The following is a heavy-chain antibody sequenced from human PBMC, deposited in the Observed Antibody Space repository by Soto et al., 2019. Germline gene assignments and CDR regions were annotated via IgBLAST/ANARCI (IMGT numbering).Heavy chain of an antibody. CDR3: TRQSVRSVQAYYRLEV. J-gene: IGHJ6*02. CDR2: ISGNNGVT. V-gene: IGHV1-18*01. CDR1: GYTFTSYG. D-gene: IGHD2-15*01. Sequence: QVHLMQSGSEMKKPGASVRVSCKASGYTFTSYGISWVRQAPGQGRQWMGWISGNNGVTKYAQKFLCRVSMTTDTSPNTVYLDVRSLRSDDTAVYFCTRQSVRSVQAYYRLEVWGQGTTVTVSS.